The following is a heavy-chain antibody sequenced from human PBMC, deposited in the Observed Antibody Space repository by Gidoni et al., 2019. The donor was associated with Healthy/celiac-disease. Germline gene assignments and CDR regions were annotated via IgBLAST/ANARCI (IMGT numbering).Heavy chain of an antibody. Sequence: EVQLLESGGGLVQPGGSLRLSCAASGFTFSSYAMSWVRQAPGKGLEWVSAISGSGGSTYYADSVKGRFTISRDNSKNTLYLQMNSLRAEDTAVYYCAKDPDYSNYGFGELLRGYYYYYGMDVWGQGTTVTVSS. CDR3: AKDPDYSNYGFGELLRGYYYYYGMDV. J-gene: IGHJ6*02. CDR1: GFTFSSYA. V-gene: IGHV3-23*01. CDR2: ISGSGGST. D-gene: IGHD3-10*01.